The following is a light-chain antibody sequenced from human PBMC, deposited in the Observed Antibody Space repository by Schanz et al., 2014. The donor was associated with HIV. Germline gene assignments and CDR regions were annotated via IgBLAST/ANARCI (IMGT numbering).Light chain of an antibody. V-gene: IGKV3-20*01. J-gene: IGKJ4*01. Sequence: EIVLTQSPATLSLSPGERATLSCRASQIVSSSYLAWYQHKPGQSPRLLIYAASSRATGIPDRFSGSGSGTDFTLTISRLEPKDSAVYYCQQYGRSPLTFGGGTKVEIK. CDR3: QQYGRSPLT. CDR2: AAS. CDR1: QIVSSSY.